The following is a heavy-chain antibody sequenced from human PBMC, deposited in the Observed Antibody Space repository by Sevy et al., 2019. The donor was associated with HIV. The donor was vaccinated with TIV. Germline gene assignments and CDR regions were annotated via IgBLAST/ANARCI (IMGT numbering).Heavy chain of an antibody. CDR2: VSAHNGDT. CDR3: ARAYCSGGSCYSLEY. J-gene: IGHJ4*02. D-gene: IGHD2-15*01. CDR1: GYTFTSYR. Sequence: ASVKVSCKASGYTFTSYRIYWVRQAPGQGLEWMGWVSAHNGDTNYVQKVQGRVAMTTDTSTSTAYMELRSLTSDDTAVYYCARAYCSGGSCYSLEYWGQGSLVTVSS. V-gene: IGHV1-18*01.